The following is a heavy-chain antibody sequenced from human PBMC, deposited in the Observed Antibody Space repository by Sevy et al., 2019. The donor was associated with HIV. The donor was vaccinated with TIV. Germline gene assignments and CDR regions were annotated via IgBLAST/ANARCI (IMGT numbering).Heavy chain of an antibody. D-gene: IGHD2-21*02. CDR2: ISHDGNYK. CDR3: ARLFSCGGDCYYLDY. V-gene: IGHV3-30-3*01. CDR1: GFTFSNYD. J-gene: IGHJ4*02. Sequence: GGSLRLSCAASGFTFSNYDMYWVRQAPGKGLEWVAVISHDGNYKNYADSVKVRFTISRDDFKNTLYLQMSSLRPEDTAVYFCARLFSCGGDCYYLDYWDQGALVTVSS.